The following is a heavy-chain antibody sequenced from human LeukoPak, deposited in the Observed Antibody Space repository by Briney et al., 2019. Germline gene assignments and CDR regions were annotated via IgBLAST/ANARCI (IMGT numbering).Heavy chain of an antibody. D-gene: IGHD6-19*01. J-gene: IGHJ4*02. Sequence: GGSLRLSCAASGFTVSGNYMSWVRQAPGKGLQWVSTIYKEGNTFYADSVRGRFTLSRDNSKNTLYLQMNSLRAADTAIYYCARESVTSGWYLYWGQGTLVTVSS. CDR3: ARESVTSGWYLY. CDR2: IYKEGNT. CDR1: GFTVSGNY. V-gene: IGHV3-53*01.